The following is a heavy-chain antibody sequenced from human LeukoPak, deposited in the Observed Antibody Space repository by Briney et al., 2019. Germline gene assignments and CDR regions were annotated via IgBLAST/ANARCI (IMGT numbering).Heavy chain of an antibody. CDR1: GLTISSSG. CDR3: ARDGFNDRSGDNDGFDM. V-gene: IGHV3-23*01. J-gene: IGHJ3*02. D-gene: IGHD3-10*01. Sequence: PGGSLRLSCAASGLTISSSGMSWVRQAPGKGLEWVSAISGSGDRTHYADSVRGRFTISGDTSKDTLYLQMNSLRADDTAVYYCARDGFNDRSGDNDGFDMWGQGTMVTVSS. CDR2: ISGSGDRT.